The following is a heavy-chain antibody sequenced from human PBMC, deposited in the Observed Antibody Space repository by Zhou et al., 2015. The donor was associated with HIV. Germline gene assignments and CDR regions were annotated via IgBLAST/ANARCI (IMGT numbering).Heavy chain of an antibody. CDR3: ARDYSVEGFARPFYYGLDV. J-gene: IGHJ6*02. Sequence: QVQLVQSGAEVKKPGSSVKVSCKASGGTFTTYTINWVRQAPGQGLEWMGGITPLSGPPNYAQKFLGRLTINVNESTSTAYMELNTLKSGDTAVYYCARDYSVEGFARPFYYGLDVWGQGTTVTVSS. V-gene: IGHV1-69*01. D-gene: IGHD5/OR15-5a*01. CDR2: ITPLSGPP. CDR1: GGTFTTYT.